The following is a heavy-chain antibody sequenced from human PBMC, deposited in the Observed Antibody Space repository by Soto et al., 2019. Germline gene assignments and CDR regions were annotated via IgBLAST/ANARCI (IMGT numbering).Heavy chain of an antibody. CDR2: IYYSGRT. CDR3: ARDRAKWKDYYYYGMDV. CDR1: GGSISSGGYY. J-gene: IGHJ6*02. D-gene: IGHD1-20*01. V-gene: IGHV4-30-4*08. Sequence: TLSLTCTVSGGSISSGGYYWSWIRQHPGKGLEWIGYIYYSGRTYYNPSLKSRLTMSVDTSKNQFSLKLSSVTAADTAVYYCARDRAKWKDYYYYGMDVWGQGTTVTVSS.